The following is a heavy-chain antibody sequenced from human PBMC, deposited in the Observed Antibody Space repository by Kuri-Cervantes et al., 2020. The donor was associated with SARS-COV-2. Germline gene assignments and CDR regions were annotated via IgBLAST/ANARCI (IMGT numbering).Heavy chain of an antibody. CDR2: VYSSGGT. V-gene: IGHV4-4*07. D-gene: IGHD2/OR15-2a*01. Sequence: SETLSLTCTLSGGSTSGYYWSWIRQSAGKGLEFIGRVYSSGGTNYNPSLESRFTMSIDTAKNQVSQRLTSVTAADTAVYYCARGILGDDSIHYGMDVWGQGTSVTVSS. CDR1: GGSTSGYY. CDR3: ARGILGDDSIHYGMDV. J-gene: IGHJ6*02.